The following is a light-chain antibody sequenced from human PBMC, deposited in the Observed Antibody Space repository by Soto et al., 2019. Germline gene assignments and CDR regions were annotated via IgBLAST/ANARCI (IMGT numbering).Light chain of an antibody. CDR2: GAS. CDR3: HQYGSSPFT. V-gene: IGKV3-20*01. CDR1: QSASANY. Sequence: EVVLTQSPATLSLSPGARATLSCRANQSASANYLARYQQKPGQTPRLLIYGASSRATAIPDRFSGSGSGTDFTLTISRLEPEDFAVFYWHQYGSSPFTFGPGTKVDIK. J-gene: IGKJ3*01.